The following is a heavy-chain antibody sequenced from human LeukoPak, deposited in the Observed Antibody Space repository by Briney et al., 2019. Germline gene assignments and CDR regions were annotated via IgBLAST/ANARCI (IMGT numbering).Heavy chain of an antibody. J-gene: IGHJ4*02. CDR2: ISVYTGKT. CDR3: AKDRGWQYADYETVAVEH. V-gene: IGHV1-18*01. Sequence: ASVKDSCKASGYTSTNYGISWVRQAPGQGLEWMGWISVYTGKTYHAQKFQARVTMTTDTSTTTAYMELRSLRSDDTAVYYCAKDRGWQYADYETVAVEHWGQGTLVTVSS. D-gene: IGHD4-17*01. CDR1: GYTSTNYG.